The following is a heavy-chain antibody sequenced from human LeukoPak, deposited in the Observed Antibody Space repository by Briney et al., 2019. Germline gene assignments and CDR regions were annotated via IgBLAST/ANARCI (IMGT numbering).Heavy chain of an antibody. CDR3: ARGYSSGWYDKTLDY. Sequence: GSLRLSCAASGFTFSSYAMSWVRQAPGKGLEWVSVIYSGGSTYYADSVKGRFTISRHNSKNTLYLQMNSLRAEDTAVYYCARGYSSGWYDKTLDYWGQGTLVTVSS. J-gene: IGHJ4*02. V-gene: IGHV3-53*04. CDR1: GFTFSSYA. CDR2: IYSGGST. D-gene: IGHD6-19*01.